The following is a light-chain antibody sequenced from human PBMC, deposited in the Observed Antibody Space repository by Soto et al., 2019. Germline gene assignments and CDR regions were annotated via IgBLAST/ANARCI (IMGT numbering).Light chain of an antibody. CDR3: QQYNNWPPVT. CDR2: GAS. CDR1: QSVSNN. V-gene: IGKV3-15*01. Sequence: EIVMTQSPATLSVSPGERATLSCRASQSVSNNLAWYQQKPGQTPRLLIYGASTRATAIAVRFSGSGSGTEFTLTISILQSEDFAVYYCQQYNNWPPVTFGQGTKLDIK. J-gene: IGKJ2*01.